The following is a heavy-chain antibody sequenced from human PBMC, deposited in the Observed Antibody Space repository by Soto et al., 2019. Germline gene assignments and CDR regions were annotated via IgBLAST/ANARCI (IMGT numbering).Heavy chain of an antibody. CDR2: IGDDGSYK. CDR1: GFVFSDFD. D-gene: IGHD3-3*02. Sequence: QVQLVESGGGVVQPGRSLRLSCAASGFVFSDFDMHWVRQAPGKGLEWVAVIGDDGSYKYYGDSVKGRFTISRDNSKKTYYVKMSSLSAETTALYYWAKDVNPGIYYFDYWGQGILVTVSS. CDR3: AKDVNPGIYYFDY. V-gene: IGHV3-33*06. J-gene: IGHJ4*02.